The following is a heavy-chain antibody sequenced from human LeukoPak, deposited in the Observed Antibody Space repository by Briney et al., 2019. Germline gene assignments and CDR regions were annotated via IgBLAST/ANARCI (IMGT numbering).Heavy chain of an antibody. CDR2: ISWNSGSI. V-gene: IGHV3-9*01. CDR1: GFTFSNYW. D-gene: IGHD6-19*01. CDR3: AKDAGYSSGWSPYAFDI. Sequence: GGSLRLSCAASGFTFSNYWMSWVRQAPGKGLEWVSGISWNSGSIGYADSVKGRFTISRDNAKNSLYLQMNSLRAEDTALYYCAKDAGYSSGWSPYAFDIWGQGTMVTVSS. J-gene: IGHJ3*02.